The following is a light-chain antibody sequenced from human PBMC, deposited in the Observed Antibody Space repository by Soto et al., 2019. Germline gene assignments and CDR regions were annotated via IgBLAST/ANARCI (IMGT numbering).Light chain of an antibody. Sequence: DIQLTQSPSSLSASVGDRFTITCQASQDINNYLVWYQQKPGKAPKFLIFDASILETGVPSRFRGSGSGTDFTFTINSLQPEDIATYYCQQYHNLPRTFGQGTKVDIK. V-gene: IGKV1-33*01. CDR2: DAS. CDR1: QDINNY. J-gene: IGKJ1*01. CDR3: QQYHNLPRT.